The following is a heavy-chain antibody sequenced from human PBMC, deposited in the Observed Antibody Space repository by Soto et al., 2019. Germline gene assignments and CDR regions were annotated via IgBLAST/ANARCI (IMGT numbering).Heavy chain of an antibody. J-gene: IGHJ5*02. CDR1: GYTFTSYG. CDR2: ISANNGNT. CDR3: ARAYSPGLFDP. D-gene: IGHD2-15*01. Sequence: QVQLVQSGAEVKKPGASVKVSCKASGYTFTSYGISWVRQAPGQGLEWMGWISANNGNTKYAQNFQGRVTMTTDTSTSAAYMELRSLRSDDTAVYYCARAYSPGLFDPWGQGTLVTVSS. V-gene: IGHV1-18*01.